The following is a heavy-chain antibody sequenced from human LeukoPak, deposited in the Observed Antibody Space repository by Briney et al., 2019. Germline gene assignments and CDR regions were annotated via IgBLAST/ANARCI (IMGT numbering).Heavy chain of an antibody. J-gene: IGHJ4*02. CDR3: ATDYGANSGGFDY. CDR1: GFTFSNYE. V-gene: IGHV3-48*03. D-gene: IGHD4-23*01. Sequence: GGSLRLSCAASGFTFSNYEMNWVRQAPGKGLEWVSYISSSGSTIHYADSAKGRFTISRDNAKNSLYLQMNSLRAEDTAVYYCATDYGANSGGFDYWGQGTLVTVSS. CDR2: ISSSGSTI.